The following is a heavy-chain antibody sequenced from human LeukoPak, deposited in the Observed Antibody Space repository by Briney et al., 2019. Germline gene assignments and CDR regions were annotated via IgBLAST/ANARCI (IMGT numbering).Heavy chain of an antibody. CDR3: ARDLLGYSSGWYLLRYYFDY. CDR2: IYYSGST. J-gene: IGHJ4*02. Sequence: SETLSLTCTVSGGSISNKYWSWIRQPPGKGLEWIGSIYYSGSTYYNPSLKSRVTISVDTSKNQFSLKLSSVTAADTAVYYCARDLLGYSSGWYLLRYYFDYWGQGTLVTVPS. V-gene: IGHV4-59*12. CDR1: GGSISNKY. D-gene: IGHD6-19*01.